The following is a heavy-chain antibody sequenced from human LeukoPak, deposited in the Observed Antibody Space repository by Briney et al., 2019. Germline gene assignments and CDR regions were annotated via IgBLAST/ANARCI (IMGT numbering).Heavy chain of an antibody. J-gene: IGHJ5*02. CDR3: ARRGSSGWYNWFDL. D-gene: IGHD6-19*01. Sequence: ASVKVSCKASGYTFTSYDINWVRQATGQGLEWMGWMNPNSGNTGYAQNFQGRVTMTRNTSINTAYMELSSLRSEDTAVYYCARRGSSGWYNWFDLWGQGTLVTVSS. CDR2: MNPNSGNT. V-gene: IGHV1-8*01. CDR1: GYTFTSYD.